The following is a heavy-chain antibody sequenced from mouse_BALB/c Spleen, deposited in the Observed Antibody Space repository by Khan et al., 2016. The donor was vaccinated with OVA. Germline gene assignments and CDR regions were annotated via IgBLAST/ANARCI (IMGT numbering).Heavy chain of an antibody. CDR1: GYTFINYW. CDR3: ARRGLRWDFDY. D-gene: IGHD1-1*01. V-gene: IGHV1-7*01. Sequence: QVQLKQSGAELVKPGASVKMSCKASGYTFINYWILWVKQRPGQGLEWIGYINPSTGYTEYNQNFKDKATLTADKSSSTAYMQLSSLTSEDSAVDYCARRGLRWDFDYWGQGTTLTVSS. J-gene: IGHJ2*01. CDR2: INPSTGYT.